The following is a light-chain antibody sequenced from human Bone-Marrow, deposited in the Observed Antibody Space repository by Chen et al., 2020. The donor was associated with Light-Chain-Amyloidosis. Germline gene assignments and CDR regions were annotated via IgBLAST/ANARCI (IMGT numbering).Light chain of an antibody. CDR2: TTS. V-gene: IGKV1-39*01. J-gene: IGKJ2*01. CDR3: QQSFTTLYT. CDR1: QNISTL. Sequence: DIQMTQSPSSLSASVGDRVTITCRASQNISTLLNWYQQKPGKGPNLLIYTTSYFQSGVPSRFSGSGSGTDFTLTISSLQPEDFATYYCQQSFTTLYTFGQGTNLEI.